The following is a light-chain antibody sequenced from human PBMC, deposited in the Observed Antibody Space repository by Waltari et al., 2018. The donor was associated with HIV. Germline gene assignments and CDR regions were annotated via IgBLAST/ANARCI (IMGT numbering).Light chain of an antibody. V-gene: IGLV2-23*02. Sequence: QSALTQPASVYGSPGQSIHISCNGHSSDDGDYNLVSWYQQHPGKAPKLIIYEVSKRPSGVSNRFSGSKSGNTASLTISGLQAEDEADYYCCAYAGSTTYVIFGGGTKLTVL. CDR3: CAYAGSTTYVI. CDR2: EVS. CDR1: SSDDGDYNL. J-gene: IGLJ2*01.